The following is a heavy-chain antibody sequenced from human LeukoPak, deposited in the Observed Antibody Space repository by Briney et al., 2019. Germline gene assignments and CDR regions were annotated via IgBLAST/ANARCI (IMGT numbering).Heavy chain of an antibody. D-gene: IGHD2-21*02. J-gene: IGHJ4*02. V-gene: IGHV1-18*01. CDR1: GYTFTSYG. Sequence: ASVKVSCKASGYTFTSYGISWVRQAPGQGLEWMGRISAYNGNTNYAQKLQGRVTMTTDTSTSTAYMELRSLRSDDTAVYYCASSYCGGDCYSEYYFDYWGQGTLATVSS. CDR2: ISAYNGNT. CDR3: ASSYCGGDCYSEYYFDY.